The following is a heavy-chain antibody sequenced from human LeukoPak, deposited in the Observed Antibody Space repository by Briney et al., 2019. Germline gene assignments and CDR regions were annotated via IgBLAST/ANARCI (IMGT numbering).Heavy chain of an antibody. J-gene: IGHJ6*03. V-gene: IGHV3-30*02. CDR3: AKVGNIVVVPAAYYYYYMDV. D-gene: IGHD2-2*01. CDR1: GFTFSSYG. Sequence: GGSLRLSCAASGFTFSSYGMHWVRQAPGKGLEWVAFIRYDGSNKYYADSVKGRFTISRDNSKNTLYLQMNSLRAEDTAVYYCAKVGNIVVVPAAYYYYYMDVWGKGTTVTVSS. CDR2: IRYDGSNK.